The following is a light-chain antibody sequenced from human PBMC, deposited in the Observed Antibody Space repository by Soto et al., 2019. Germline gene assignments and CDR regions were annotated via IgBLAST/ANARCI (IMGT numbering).Light chain of an antibody. CDR1: SSNIGANYD. CDR2: ANS. J-gene: IGLJ1*01. V-gene: IGLV1-40*01. CDR3: QSYDSTLSARYV. Sequence: QSVLTQPPSVSGAPGQRVTISCTGSSSNIGANYDVHWYQQRPGTAPKLLIFANSNRPSGVPDRFSGSKSGTSASLVITGLQAEDEGDYYCQSYDSTLSARYVFGTGIKLTVL.